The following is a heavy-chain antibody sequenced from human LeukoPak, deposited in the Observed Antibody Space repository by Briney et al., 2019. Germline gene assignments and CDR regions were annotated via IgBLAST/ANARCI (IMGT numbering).Heavy chain of an antibody. V-gene: IGHV3-7*01. CDR1: GFAFSSYW. J-gene: IGHJ4*02. Sequence: GGSLRLSCVGSGFAFSSYWMSWVRQAPGKGPEWVANMKQDASEKYYFGALNGRFTIFRDNTKNSLYLQMNTLTVEDTALYFCVRDRNPRHSYFDLWGQGTLVTVSS. CDR3: VRDRNPRHSYFDL. CDR2: MKQDASEK. D-gene: IGHD1-1*01.